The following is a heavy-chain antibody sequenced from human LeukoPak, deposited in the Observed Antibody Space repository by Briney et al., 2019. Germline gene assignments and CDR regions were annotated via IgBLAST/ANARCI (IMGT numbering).Heavy chain of an antibody. CDR3: ARSPPLELNYYYGMDV. Sequence: PGGSLRLSCAASGFNFSSYEMNWVRQAPGKGLEWVSYISSSGSTIYYADSVKGRFTISRDNAKNSLYLQMNSLRAEDTAVYYCARSPPLELNYYYGMDVWGQGTTVTVSS. D-gene: IGHD1-7*01. CDR2: ISSSGSTI. CDR1: GFNFSSYE. V-gene: IGHV3-48*03. J-gene: IGHJ6*02.